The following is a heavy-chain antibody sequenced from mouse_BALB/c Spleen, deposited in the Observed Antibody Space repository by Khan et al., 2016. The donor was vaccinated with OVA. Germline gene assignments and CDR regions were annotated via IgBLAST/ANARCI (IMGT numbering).Heavy chain of an antibody. D-gene: IGHD3-2*01. V-gene: IGHV1S81*02. Sequence: VQLQESGAELVKPGASVKLSCKASGYTFTSYYMYWLKQRPGQGLEWIGEINPSNGGTNFNEKFKSKATLTVDKSSSTAYMQLSSLTSEDSAVYDVTRRGTARATLWFAYWGQGTLVTVSA. CDR3: TRRGTARATLWFAY. J-gene: IGHJ3*01. CDR2: INPSNGGT. CDR1: GYTFTSYY.